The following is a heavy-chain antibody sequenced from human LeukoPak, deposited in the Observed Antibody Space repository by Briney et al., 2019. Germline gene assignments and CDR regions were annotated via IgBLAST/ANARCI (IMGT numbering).Heavy chain of an antibody. CDR2: INHSGST. J-gene: IGHJ4*02. D-gene: IGHD6-19*01. Sequence: GSLRLSCAASGFTFSSYEMNWVRQAPGKGLEWIGQINHSGSTNYNPSLKSRVTISVDTSKNQFSLKVRSVTAADTALYYCAREREESGAWYERPHFDYWGQGALVTVSS. CDR3: AREREESGAWYERPHFDY. CDR1: GFTFSSYE. V-gene: IGHV4-34*01.